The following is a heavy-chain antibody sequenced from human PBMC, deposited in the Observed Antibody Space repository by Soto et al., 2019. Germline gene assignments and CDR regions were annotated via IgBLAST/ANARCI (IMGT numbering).Heavy chain of an antibody. CDR2: ISFEGSNK. CDR3: ARDLTDYNYEYKFGF. J-gene: IGHJ4*02. V-gene: IGHV3-30*03. Sequence: QVQLVESGGGEVQPGRSLRLSCAASGFTFSDFGMHWVRQSPGKGLEWVAVISFEGSNKYFAESVKGRFTISRDDSKNTVDLQMNSLRPEDTAVYYCARDLTDYNYEYKFGFWGQGTLVTVSS. CDR1: GFTFSDFG. D-gene: IGHD4-4*01.